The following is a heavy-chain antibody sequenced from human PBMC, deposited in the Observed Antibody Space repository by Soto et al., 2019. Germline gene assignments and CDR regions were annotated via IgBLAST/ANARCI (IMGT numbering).Heavy chain of an antibody. V-gene: IGHV4-39*01. J-gene: IGHJ4*02. CDR2: LHSNGST. CDR1: GDSISSTFYY. CDR3: ARRGYGDYSLSD. D-gene: IGHD4-17*01. Sequence: QVFLKESGPGLVKPSETLSLTCTVSGDSISSTFYYWAWVRQAPGKGLEWVGTLHSNGSTHYSPSLRTRVSISGDTSKNQFSLRMTSVTAADTAFYYCARRGYGDYSLSDWGQGTLVTVSS.